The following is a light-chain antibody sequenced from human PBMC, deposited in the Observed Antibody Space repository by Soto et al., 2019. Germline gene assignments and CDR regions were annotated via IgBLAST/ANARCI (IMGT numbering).Light chain of an antibody. Sequence: EIVLTQSPGTLSLSPGERATLSCRASHSVSSSYLAWYQQKPGHAPRLLIYGASSRATGIPDRFSGSGSETDFTLTISRLEPEDFAVYYCQQYGSSPMYTFGQGTQLEIK. CDR2: GAS. CDR3: QQYGSSPMYT. CDR1: HSVSSSY. J-gene: IGKJ2*01. V-gene: IGKV3-20*01.